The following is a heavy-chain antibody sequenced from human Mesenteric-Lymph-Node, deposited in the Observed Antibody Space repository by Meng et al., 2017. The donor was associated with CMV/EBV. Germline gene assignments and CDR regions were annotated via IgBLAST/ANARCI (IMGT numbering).Heavy chain of an antibody. CDR3: ARAGSYGMDV. J-gene: IGHJ6*02. V-gene: IGHV4-61*01. CDR1: GGSVSSGPFF. D-gene: IGHD1-14*01. CDR2: NHYSETT. Sequence: SETLSLTCTVSGGSVSSGPFFWSWIRQAPGKELEWIGYNHYSETTNYNPSLKSRATISVDTSNNQFSLRLTSVTAADTAVYYCARAGSYGMDVWGQGTTVTVSS.